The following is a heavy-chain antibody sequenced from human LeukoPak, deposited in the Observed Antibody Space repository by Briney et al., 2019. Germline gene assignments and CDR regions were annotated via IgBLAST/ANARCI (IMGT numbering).Heavy chain of an antibody. CDR2: ISYDERNK. Sequence: PGGSLRLSCEASGFTFNTYGVHWVRQAPGKGLEWPAVISYDERNKYYADSVKGRFTISRDNSKNTLYLQMSSLRPEDTAVYYCATGAVYSTSPKYPTGSAPSCFAHWGQGTLVTVSS. V-gene: IGHV3-30*03. CDR1: GFTFNTYG. CDR3: ATGAVYSTSPKYPTGSAPSCFAH. J-gene: IGHJ4*02. D-gene: IGHD2-8*01.